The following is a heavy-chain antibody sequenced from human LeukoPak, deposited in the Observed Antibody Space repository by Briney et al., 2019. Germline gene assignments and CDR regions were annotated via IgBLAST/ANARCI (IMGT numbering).Heavy chain of an antibody. Sequence: GGSLRLSCAASGFTFSSYWMSWVRQAPGKGLEWVANIKQDGSEKYYVDSVKGRFTISRDNAKNSLYLQMNSLRAEDTAVYYCARGSSNMITFGGVTHYWGQGTLVTVSS. CDR2: IKQDGSEK. D-gene: IGHD3-16*01. CDR1: GFTFSSYW. CDR3: ARGSSNMITFGGVTHY. J-gene: IGHJ4*02. V-gene: IGHV3-7*01.